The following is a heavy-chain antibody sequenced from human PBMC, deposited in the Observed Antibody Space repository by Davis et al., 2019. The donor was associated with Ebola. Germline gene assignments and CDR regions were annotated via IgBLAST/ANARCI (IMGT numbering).Heavy chain of an antibody. CDR2: MFEGGNI. J-gene: IGHJ4*02. CDR3: ARTLDGSAYFLFRY. V-gene: IGHV4-59*01. CDR1: GSSISGYY. D-gene: IGHD3-22*01. Sequence: MPSETLSLTCTVSGSSISGYYWCWIRQPPGKGLEWIGCMFEGGNINYNPSLKSRVTTSLVTFKNQFSLRLGSVTAADTAVYYCARTLDGSAYFLFRYWGQGSLVTVSS.